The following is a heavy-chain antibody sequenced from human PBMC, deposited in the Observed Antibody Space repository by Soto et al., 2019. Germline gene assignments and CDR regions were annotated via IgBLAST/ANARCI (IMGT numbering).Heavy chain of an antibody. CDR2: INPSGST. J-gene: IGHJ4*02. D-gene: IGHD3-10*01. V-gene: IGHV4-34*01. CDR3: AREGRAITMVRGVIRAAYFDY. CDR1: GGSFSGYC. Sequence: QVQLQQWGAGLLKPSETLSLTCAVYGGSFSGYCWSWIRQPPGKGLVWTGEINPSGSTNYNPSLKSRFTLSVDTSKNQFSLKLSSVTAADTAVYYCAREGRAITMVRGVIRAAYFDYWGQGTLVTVSS.